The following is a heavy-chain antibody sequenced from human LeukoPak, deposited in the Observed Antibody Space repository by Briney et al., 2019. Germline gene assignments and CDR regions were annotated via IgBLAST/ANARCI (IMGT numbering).Heavy chain of an antibody. CDR2: IWYDGSAE. D-gene: IGHD1-20*01. CDR3: AKDSGITGIQQAIDY. V-gene: IGHV3-33*06. Sequence: TGRSLRLSCAASGFTFMSFGMHWVRQAPGKGLEWVAVIWYDGSAEHYGDSVRGRFTISRDNSKNTLHLQMTNLRVEDTSVYYCAKDSGITGIQQAIDYWGQGTLVTVSS. J-gene: IGHJ4*02. CDR1: GFTFMSFG.